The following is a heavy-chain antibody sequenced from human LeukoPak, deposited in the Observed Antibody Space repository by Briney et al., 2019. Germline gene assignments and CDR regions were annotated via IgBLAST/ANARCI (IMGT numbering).Heavy chain of an antibody. J-gene: IGHJ4*02. CDR2: IYYSGST. V-gene: IGHV4-39*07. CDR1: GGSISSSSYY. Sequence: PSETLSLTCTVSGGSISSSSYYWGWIRQPPGKGLEWIGSIYYSGSTYYNPSLKSRVTISVDTSKNQFSLKLSSVTAADTAVYYCARVPVSGSGSYYSNWGQGTLVTVSS. CDR3: ARVPVSGSGSYYSN. D-gene: IGHD3-10*01.